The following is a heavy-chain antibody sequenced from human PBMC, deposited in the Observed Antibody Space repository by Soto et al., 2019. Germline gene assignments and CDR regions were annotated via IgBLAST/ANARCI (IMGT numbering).Heavy chain of an antibody. D-gene: IGHD6-13*01. CDR1: GYTFTGYY. CDR2: INPNSGGT. J-gene: IGHJ3*02. Sequence: ASVRVSCKASGYTFTGYYMHWVRQAPGQGLEWMGCINPNSGGTNYAQNFQGWVTMTRDTCISTAYMELSRLRSDDTAVYYCAREGGIAAAVGAFDIWGQGTMVKVSS. CDR3: AREGGIAAAVGAFDI. V-gene: IGHV1-2*04.